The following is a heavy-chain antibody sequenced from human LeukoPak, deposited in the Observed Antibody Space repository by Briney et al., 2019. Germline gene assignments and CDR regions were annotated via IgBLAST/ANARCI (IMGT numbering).Heavy chain of an antibody. CDR2: IRYDGSNK. V-gene: IGHV3-30*02. D-gene: IGHD3-9*01. CDR1: GFTFSSYG. Sequence: GSLRLSCTASGFTFSSYGMHWIRQAPGKGLEWVAFIRYDGSNKYYADSVKGRFTISRDNSKNTLYLQMNSLRAEDTAVYYCGRSLLRYIDNYYYGMDVWGQGTAVTVSS. J-gene: IGHJ6*02. CDR3: GRSLLRYIDNYYYGMDV.